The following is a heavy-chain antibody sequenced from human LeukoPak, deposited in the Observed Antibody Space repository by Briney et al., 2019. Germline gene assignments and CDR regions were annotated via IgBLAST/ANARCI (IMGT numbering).Heavy chain of an antibody. Sequence: SETLSLTCTVSGGSVSSGSYYWSWIRQPPGKGLEWIGYIYYSGSTNYNPSLKSRVTISVDTSKNQFSLKLSSVTAADTAVYYCARWCGSTSCLVYGMDVWGKGTTVTVSS. V-gene: IGHV4-61*01. CDR2: IYYSGST. J-gene: IGHJ6*04. CDR3: ARWCGSTSCLVYGMDV. D-gene: IGHD2-2*01. CDR1: GGSVSSGSYY.